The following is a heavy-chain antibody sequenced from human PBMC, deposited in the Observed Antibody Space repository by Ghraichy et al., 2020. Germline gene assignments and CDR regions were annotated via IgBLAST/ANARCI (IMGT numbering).Heavy chain of an antibody. J-gene: IGHJ4*02. CDR3: ARGPPRITMIVVVITPPYFDY. CDR2: INHSGST. V-gene: IGHV4-34*01. D-gene: IGHD3-22*01. Sequence: SETLSLTCAVYGGSFSGYYWSWIRQPPGKGLEWIGEINHSGSTNYNPSLKSRVTISVDTSKNQFSLKLSSVTAADTAVYYCARGPPRITMIVVVITPPYFDYWGQGTLVTVSS. CDR1: GGSFSGYY.